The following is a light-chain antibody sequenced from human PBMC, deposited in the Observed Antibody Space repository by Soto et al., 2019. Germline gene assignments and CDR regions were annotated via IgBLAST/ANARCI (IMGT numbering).Light chain of an antibody. CDR3: QQYSSYPLT. V-gene: IGKV1-5*03. Sequence: DIQMTQSPSTLSASVGDRVTITCRASQSISSWLAWYQQKPGKAPKLLIYKASSLESGDPARCSGTGSGKEFNLPISTLQADDVATYYCQQYSSYPLTFGGGTKVEI. J-gene: IGKJ4*01. CDR2: KAS. CDR1: QSISSW.